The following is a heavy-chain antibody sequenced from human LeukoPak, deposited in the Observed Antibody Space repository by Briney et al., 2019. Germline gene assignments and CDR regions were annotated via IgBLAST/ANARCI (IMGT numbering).Heavy chain of an antibody. CDR3: ARRRGSGWSPFDS. Sequence: SDTLSLICTLSAHSVTTRYYYWAWIRRPPGNGLHWIGEIHQNVSTYYHPCLNTPVLISVETSKNHCSLNFSSLTTADTTVHYCARRRGSGWSPFDSWGQGTLVTVAS. J-gene: IGHJ4*02. V-gene: IGHV4-39*02. CDR1: AHSVTTRYYY. D-gene: IGHD6-19*01. CDR2: IHQNVST.